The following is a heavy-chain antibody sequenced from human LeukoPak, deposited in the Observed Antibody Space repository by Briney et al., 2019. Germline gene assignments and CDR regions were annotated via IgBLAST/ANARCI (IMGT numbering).Heavy chain of an antibody. Sequence: GGSLRLSCAASGFTFSSYWMSWVRQAPGKGLEWVANIKQDGCEKYYVDSVKGRFTISRDNAKNSLYLQMNSLRAEDTAVYYCARDPGFWSGYYNYWGQGTLVTVSS. CDR1: GFTFSSYW. D-gene: IGHD3-3*01. CDR3: ARDPGFWSGYYNY. CDR2: IKQDGCEK. J-gene: IGHJ4*02. V-gene: IGHV3-7*01.